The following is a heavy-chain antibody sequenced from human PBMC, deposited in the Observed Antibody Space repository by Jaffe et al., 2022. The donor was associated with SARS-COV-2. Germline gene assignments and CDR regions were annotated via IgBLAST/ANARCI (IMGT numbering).Heavy chain of an antibody. D-gene: IGHD6-19*01. J-gene: IGHJ5*02. CDR1: GFTFSSYG. Sequence: QVQLVESGGGVVQPGRSLRLSCAASGFTFSSYGMHWVRQAPGKGLEWVAVISYDGSNKYYADSVKGRFTISRDNSKNTLYLQMNSLRAEDTAVYYCAKDAARIAVAGTSRFDPWGQGTLVTVSS. CDR2: ISYDGSNK. V-gene: IGHV3-30*18. CDR3: AKDAARIAVAGTSRFDP.